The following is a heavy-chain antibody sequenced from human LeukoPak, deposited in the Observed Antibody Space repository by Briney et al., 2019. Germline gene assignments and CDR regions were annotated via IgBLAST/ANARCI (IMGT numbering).Heavy chain of an antibody. Sequence: PGGSLRLSCAASGFTFSNYAMSWVRQAPGKGLEWVSGISGSGGSTYYPGSVKGRFTISRDNSKNTLYLQMNSLRTEDTAVYFCAKFEGATIPGWFNDYWGQGILVTVSS. CDR3: AKFEGATIPGWFNDY. J-gene: IGHJ4*02. CDR2: ISGSGGST. V-gene: IGHV3-23*01. CDR1: GFTFSNYA. D-gene: IGHD6-19*01.